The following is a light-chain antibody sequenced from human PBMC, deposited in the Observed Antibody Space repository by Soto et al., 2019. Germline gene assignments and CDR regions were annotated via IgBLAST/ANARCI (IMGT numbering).Light chain of an antibody. J-gene: IGKJ5*01. CDR3: QQYSGSIT. V-gene: IGKV3-20*01. CDR1: QSISGNY. Sequence: EIVLTQSPGTLSLYPGETATLSCRASQSISGNYLAWYHHKPGQAPRLLIYDSSRRATGIPDRFSGSGSATDYTLTISRLEPEDFAIYYCQQYSGSITFGQGTRLE. CDR2: DSS.